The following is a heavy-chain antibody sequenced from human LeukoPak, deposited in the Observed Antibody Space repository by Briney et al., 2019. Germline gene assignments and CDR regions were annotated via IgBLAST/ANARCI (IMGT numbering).Heavy chain of an antibody. D-gene: IGHD2-21*01. CDR2: ILHSGYT. V-gene: IGHV4-39*01. CDR3: ARHRGGGGYHYMDV. CDR1: GGSLGRSNTY. J-gene: IGHJ6*03. Sequence: SETLSLTCTVSGGSLGRSNTYSGWIRQTPGKGLEWLGTILHSGYTYNNPSLKSRVTMSVDSSKNQFSLSLSSVTAADAAVYFCARHRGGGGYHYMDVWGKGTTVIVSS.